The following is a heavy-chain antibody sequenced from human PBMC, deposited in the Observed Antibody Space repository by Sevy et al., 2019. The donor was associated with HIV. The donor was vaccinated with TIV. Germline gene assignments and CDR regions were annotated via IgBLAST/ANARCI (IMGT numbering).Heavy chain of an antibody. CDR1: GYTFTGYY. V-gene: IGHV1-2*02. Sequence: ASVKVSCKASGYTFTGYYMHWVRQAPGQGLEWMGWINPNSGGTNYAQKFQGRVTMTRDTSISTAYMELSRLRSDDTAVYYCARVGPESGSYSYYYYYYMDVWGKVTTVTVSS. D-gene: IGHD3-3*01. CDR3: ARVGPESGSYSYYYYYYMDV. J-gene: IGHJ6*03. CDR2: INPNSGGT.